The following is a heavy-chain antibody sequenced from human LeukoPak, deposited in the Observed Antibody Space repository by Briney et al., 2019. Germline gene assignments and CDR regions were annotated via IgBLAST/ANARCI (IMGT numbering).Heavy chain of an antibody. D-gene: IGHD1-7*01. J-gene: IGHJ5*02. V-gene: IGHV1-18*01. CDR3: ARDAFVTGTTPNWFDP. Sequence: ASVKVSCKASGGTFSSYAISWVRQAPGQGLEWMGWISAYNGNTNYAQKLQGRVTMTTDTSTSTAYMELRSLRSDDTAVYYCARDAFVTGTTPNWFDPWGQGTLVTVSS. CDR1: GGTFSSYA. CDR2: ISAYNGNT.